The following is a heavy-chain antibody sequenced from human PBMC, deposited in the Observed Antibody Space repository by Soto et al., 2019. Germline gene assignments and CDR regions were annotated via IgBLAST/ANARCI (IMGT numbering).Heavy chain of an antibody. CDR3: AKEDTSSGSLDY. J-gene: IGHJ4*02. D-gene: IGHD6-19*01. CDR2: ISDSGATT. V-gene: IGHV3-23*01. Sequence: GSLRLSVADSGFRLGENAMSWVRQAPGKGLEWVSGISDSGATTYYADSVRGRFTISRDNSKNTLYLQMKSLRAEDSASYYCAKEDTSSGSLDYWGQGALVTVSS. CDR1: GFRLGENA.